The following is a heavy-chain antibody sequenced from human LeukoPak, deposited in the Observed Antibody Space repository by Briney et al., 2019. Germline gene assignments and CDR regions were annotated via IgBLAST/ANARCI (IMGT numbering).Heavy chain of an antibody. V-gene: IGHV3-30*04. CDR1: GFTFSSYA. CDR2: ISYDGRNK. J-gene: IGHJ6*02. CDR3: ARDIGGSGSYYIPNYYYYGMDV. D-gene: IGHD3-10*01. Sequence: PGRSLRLSCAASGFTFSSYAMHWVRQAPGKGLEWVAVISYDGRNKYYADSVKGRFTISRDNSKNTLYLQMNSLRAEDTAVYYCARDIGGSGSYYIPNYYYYGMDVWGQGTTVTVSS.